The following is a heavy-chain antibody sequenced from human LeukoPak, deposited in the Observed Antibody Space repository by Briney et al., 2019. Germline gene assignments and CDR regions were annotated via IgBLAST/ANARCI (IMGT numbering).Heavy chain of an antibody. CDR1: GGSISSGGYY. J-gene: IGHJ5*02. CDR2: IYYSGST. V-gene: IGHV4-31*03. Sequence: PSETLSLTCTVSGGSISSGGYYWSWIRQHPGTGLEWIGYIYYSGSTYYNPSLKSRVTISVDASKNQFSLKLSSVTAADTAVYYCARGGAARHWFDPWGQGTLVTVS. D-gene: IGHD6-13*01. CDR3: ARGGAARHWFDP.